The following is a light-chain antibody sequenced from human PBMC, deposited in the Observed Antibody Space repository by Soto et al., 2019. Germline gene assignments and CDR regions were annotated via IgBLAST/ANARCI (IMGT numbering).Light chain of an antibody. CDR1: ESVSSN. Sequence: EIVMTQSPATLSVSPGERATLSCRASESVSSNLAWYQQKPGQAPRLLISGASIRATGIPARFSGSGSGTEFTLTISSLQSEDFAVYYCQQYNNWPRTFGQGTKVDIK. J-gene: IGKJ1*01. CDR2: GAS. CDR3: QQYNNWPRT. V-gene: IGKV3D-15*01.